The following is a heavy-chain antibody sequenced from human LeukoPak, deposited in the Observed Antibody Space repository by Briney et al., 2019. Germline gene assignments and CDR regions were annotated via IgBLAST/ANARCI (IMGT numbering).Heavy chain of an antibody. CDR2: ISSSSSYI. CDR1: GFTFSSYS. V-gene: IGHV3-21*01. CDR3: AGGVATSGWYPHFFH. J-gene: IGHJ1*01. Sequence: GGSLRLSCAASGFTFSSYSMNWVRQAPGKGLEWVSSISSSSSYIYYADSVKGRFTTSRDNAKNSLYLQMNSLRAEDTAVYYCAGGVATSGWYPHFFHWGQGTLLTVSS. D-gene: IGHD6-19*01.